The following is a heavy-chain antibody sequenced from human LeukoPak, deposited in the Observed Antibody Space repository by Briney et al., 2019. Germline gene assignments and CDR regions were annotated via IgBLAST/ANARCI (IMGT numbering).Heavy chain of an antibody. J-gene: IGHJ4*02. CDR2: ISYDGSNK. Sequence: GGSLRLSCAASGFTFSSYGMHWVRQAPGKGLEWVAVISYDGSNKYYADSVKGRFTISRDNSKNTLYLQMNSLRAEDTAVYYCAKEGWELLPFDYWGQGTLVTVSS. D-gene: IGHD1-26*01. CDR3: AKEGWELLPFDY. V-gene: IGHV3-30*18. CDR1: GFTFSSYG.